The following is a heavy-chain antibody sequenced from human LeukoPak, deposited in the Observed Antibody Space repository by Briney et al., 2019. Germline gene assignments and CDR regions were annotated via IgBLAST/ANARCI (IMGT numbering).Heavy chain of an antibody. CDR1: GGSISSSSYY. CDR3: ARKYRGYSRINWFDP. Sequence: PSETLSLTRTVSGGSISSSSYYWGWIRQPPGKGLEWIGSIYYSGSTYYNPSLKSRVTISVDTSKNQFSLKLSSVTAADTAVYYCARKYRGYSRINWFDPWGQGTLVTVSS. CDR2: IYYSGST. J-gene: IGHJ5*02. D-gene: IGHD6-13*01. V-gene: IGHV4-39*01.